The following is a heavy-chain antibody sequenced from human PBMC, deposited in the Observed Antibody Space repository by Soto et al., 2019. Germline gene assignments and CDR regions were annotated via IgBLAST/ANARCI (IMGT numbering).Heavy chain of an antibody. CDR2: TTGSGFST. CDR1: GFTFSSYA. CDR3: AKSRSSGTYGYYYNGMDV. V-gene: IGHV3-23*01. Sequence: GGSLRLSCAATGFTFSSYAMAWVRQAPGRGLEWVSATTGSGFSTYYADSVKGRFTISRDNSKHTLYLQMNSLRVEDTAVFYCAKSRSSGTYGYYYNGMDVWGQGTTVTVSS. J-gene: IGHJ6*02. D-gene: IGHD3-10*01.